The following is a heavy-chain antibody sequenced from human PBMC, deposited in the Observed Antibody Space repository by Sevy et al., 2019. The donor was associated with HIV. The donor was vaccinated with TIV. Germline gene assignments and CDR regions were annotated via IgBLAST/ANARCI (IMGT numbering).Heavy chain of an antibody. J-gene: IGHJ4*02. CDR2: INPSGGST. CDR1: GYTFTSYY. D-gene: IGHD3-9*01. V-gene: IGHV1-46*01. Sequence: ASVKVSCKASGYTFTSYYLHWVRQAPGQGLEWVGIINPSGGSTSYAENLQDRVTLTRDTSTNTVYMELRSLRSEDTAVYYCARGGEDIFFDILTPYSYWGQGTLVTVSS. CDR3: ARGGEDIFFDILTPYSY.